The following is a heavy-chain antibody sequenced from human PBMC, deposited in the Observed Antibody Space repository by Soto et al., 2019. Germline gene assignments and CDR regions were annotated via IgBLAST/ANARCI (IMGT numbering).Heavy chain of an antibody. Sequence: EVQLLESGGGLVQSGGSLRLSCAASGFTFSSYAMSWVRQAPGKGLEWVSAISGSGGTTYYTDSVKGRFTISRDNSKNTLYVQMNTMRAEETAVYYCAKGGDEVVATHKDAFDVWGQGTVVTVSS. J-gene: IGHJ3*01. V-gene: IGHV3-23*01. CDR2: ISGSGGTT. CDR1: GFTFSSYA. D-gene: IGHD2-15*01. CDR3: AKGGDEVVATHKDAFDV.